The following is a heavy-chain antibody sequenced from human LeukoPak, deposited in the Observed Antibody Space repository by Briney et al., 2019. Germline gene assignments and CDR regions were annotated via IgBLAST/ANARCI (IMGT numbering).Heavy chain of an antibody. CDR1: GGTFTSYA. CDR3: ARGGYSNGVDY. Sequence: SATLSCKASGGTFTSYAISWVRQAPGPGLEWMGGIIPILGTANYAQKFQGRVTIIEDESTSTAYMELSGLGAEDTAVYYCARGGYSNGVDYWGQGTLVTVSS. D-gene: IGHD5-18*01. V-gene: IGHV1-69*13. J-gene: IGHJ4*02. CDR2: IIPILGTA.